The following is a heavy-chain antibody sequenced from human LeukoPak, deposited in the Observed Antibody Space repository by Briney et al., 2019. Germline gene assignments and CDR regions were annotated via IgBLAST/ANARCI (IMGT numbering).Heavy chain of an antibody. Sequence: SETLSLTCTVSGGSISSSSHYWGWIRQPPGKGLDWIRSIYYSGSTYYNPSLKSRVTISVDTSKNQFSLKLTSVTASDTAVYYCARPAEVTAIQPFDYWGQGTLVTVSS. CDR3: ARPAEVTAIQPFDY. D-gene: IGHD2-21*02. CDR2: IYYSGST. CDR1: GGSISSSSHY. V-gene: IGHV4-39*01. J-gene: IGHJ4*02.